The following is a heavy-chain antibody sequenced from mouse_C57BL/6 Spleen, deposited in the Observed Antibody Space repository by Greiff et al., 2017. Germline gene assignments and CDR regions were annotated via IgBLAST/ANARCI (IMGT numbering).Heavy chain of an antibody. CDR3: AREKLYDGGYYFDY. V-gene: IGHV1-54*01. J-gene: IGHJ2*01. D-gene: IGHD2-12*01. CDR2: INPGSGGT. Sequence: QVQLQQSGAELVRPGTSVKVSCKASGYAFTNYLIEWVKQRPGQGLEWIGVINPGSGGTNYNEKFKGKATLTADKSSSTAYMQLSSLTSEDSAVYCGAREKLYDGGYYFDYWGQGTTLTVSS. CDR1: GYAFTNYL.